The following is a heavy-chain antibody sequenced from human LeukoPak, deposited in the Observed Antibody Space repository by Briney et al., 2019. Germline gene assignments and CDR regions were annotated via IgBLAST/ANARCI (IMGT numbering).Heavy chain of an antibody. Sequence: SETLSLTCTVSGGSISSSSYYWGWIRQPPGKGLEWIGSIYYSGSTYYNPSLKGRVTISVDTSKNQFSLKLSSVTAADTAVYYCARKASIAAAGTWFDYWGQGTLVTVSS. D-gene: IGHD6-13*01. CDR1: GGSISSSSYY. V-gene: IGHV4-39*07. J-gene: IGHJ4*02. CDR3: ARKASIAAAGTWFDY. CDR2: IYYSGST.